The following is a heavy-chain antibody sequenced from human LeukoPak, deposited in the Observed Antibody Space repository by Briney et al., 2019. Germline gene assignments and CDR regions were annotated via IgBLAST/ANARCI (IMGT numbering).Heavy chain of an antibody. CDR1: GYTFTGYY. Sequence: AASVKVSCKAPGYTFTGYYMHWVRQAPGQGLEWMGRINPNSGGTNYAQKFQGRVTMTRDTSISTAYMELSRLRSDDTAVYYCARVVDGWFGEIPANWFDPWGQGTLVTVSS. CDR3: ARVVDGWFGEIPANWFDP. V-gene: IGHV1-2*06. D-gene: IGHD3-10*01. J-gene: IGHJ5*02. CDR2: INPNSGGT.